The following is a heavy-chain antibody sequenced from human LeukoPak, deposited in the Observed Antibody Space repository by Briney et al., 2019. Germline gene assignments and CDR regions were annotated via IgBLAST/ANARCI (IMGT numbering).Heavy chain of an antibody. D-gene: IGHD6-13*01. J-gene: IGHJ5*02. CDR1: GGSISSSSYY. CDR2: IYYSGST. Sequence: SETLSLTCTVSGGSISSSSYYWGWIRQPPGKGLEWIGSIYYSGSTYYNPSLKSRVTISVDTSKNQFSLKLSSVTAADTAVYYCARLKGQQLVLRWFDPWGQGTLVTVSS. V-gene: IGHV4-39*07. CDR3: ARLKGQQLVLRWFDP.